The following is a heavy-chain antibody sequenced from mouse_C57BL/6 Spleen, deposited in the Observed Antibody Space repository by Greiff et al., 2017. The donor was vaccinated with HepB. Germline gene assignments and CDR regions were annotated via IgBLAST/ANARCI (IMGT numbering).Heavy chain of an antibody. CDR3: ARSQLGRGYFDV. J-gene: IGHJ1*03. CDR1: GYAFSSYW. D-gene: IGHD4-1*02. CDR2: IYPGDGDT. V-gene: IGHV1-80*01. Sequence: VQLQQSGAELVKPGASVKISCKASGYAFSSYWMNWVKQRPGKGLEWIGQIYPGDGDTNYNGKFKGKATLTADKSSSTAYMQLSSLTSEDSAVYVCARSQLGRGYFDVWGTGTTVTVSS.